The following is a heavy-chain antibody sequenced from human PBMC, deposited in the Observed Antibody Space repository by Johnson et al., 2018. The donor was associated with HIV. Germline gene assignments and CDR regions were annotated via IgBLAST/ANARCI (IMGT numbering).Heavy chain of an antibody. V-gene: IGHV3-13*01. CDR3: TRGAGGDLYDSSGYYHRPDDAFEI. Sequence: EKLVESGGGVVQPGRSLRLSCAASGFTFSSYDMHWVRQATGKGLEWVSAIGTAGDTYYPGSVKGRFTISRENAKNSLYLQMNSLRAEDTAVYFCTRGAGGDLYDSSGYYHRPDDAFEIWGQGTMVTVSS. CDR2: IGTAGDT. J-gene: IGHJ3*02. D-gene: IGHD3-22*01. CDR1: GFTFSSYD.